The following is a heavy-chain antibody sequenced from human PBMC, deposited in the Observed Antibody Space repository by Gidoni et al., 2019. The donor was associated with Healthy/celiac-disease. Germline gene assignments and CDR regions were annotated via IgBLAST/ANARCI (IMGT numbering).Heavy chain of an antibody. CDR3: ANARMYYYEEDAFDI. D-gene: IGHD3-22*01. V-gene: IGHV3-23*01. J-gene: IGHJ3*02. Sequence: YADSVKGRFTISRDNSKNTLYLQMNSLRAEDTAVYYCANARMYYYEEDAFDIWGQGTMVTVSS.